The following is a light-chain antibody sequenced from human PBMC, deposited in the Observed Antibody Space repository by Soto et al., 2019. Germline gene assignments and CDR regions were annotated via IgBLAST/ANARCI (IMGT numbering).Light chain of an antibody. CDR2: RNN. CDR1: SSNIGSNY. Sequence: QSELTQPPSASVTPGQRVTISCSGSSSNIGSNYVYWYQQLPGTAPKLLIYRNNQRPSGVPDRFSGSKSGTSASLAISGLRSEDEADYYCATWDDSLSGVVFGGGTKLTVL. J-gene: IGLJ2*01. CDR3: ATWDDSLSGVV. V-gene: IGLV1-47*01.